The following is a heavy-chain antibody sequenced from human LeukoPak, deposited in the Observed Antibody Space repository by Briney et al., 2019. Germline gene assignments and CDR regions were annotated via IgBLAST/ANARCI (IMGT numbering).Heavy chain of an antibody. Sequence: ASVKVSCKASGGTFSSYAISWVRQAPGQGLEWMGRIIPILGIANYAQKFQGRVTITADKSTSTAYMELSSLRSEDTAVYYYARGRRDGYNFADWGQGTMVTVSS. D-gene: IGHD5-24*01. V-gene: IGHV1-69*04. CDR1: GGTFSSYA. J-gene: IGHJ3*01. CDR2: IIPILGIA. CDR3: ARGRRDGYNFAD.